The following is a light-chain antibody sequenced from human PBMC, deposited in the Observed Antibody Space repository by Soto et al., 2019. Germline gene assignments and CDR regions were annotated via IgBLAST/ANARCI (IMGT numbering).Light chain of an antibody. CDR2: DVS. Sequence: QSALTQPASVSGSPGQSITISCTGTSSDVGGYNYVSWYQQHPGKAPKLMIYDVSNRPSGFSNRFSGSKSGNTASLTISGLQAEDEADYYCSSYTSSIHPLVFGGGTKLTVL. CDR1: SSDVGGYNY. V-gene: IGLV2-14*01. CDR3: SSYTSSIHPLV. J-gene: IGLJ2*01.